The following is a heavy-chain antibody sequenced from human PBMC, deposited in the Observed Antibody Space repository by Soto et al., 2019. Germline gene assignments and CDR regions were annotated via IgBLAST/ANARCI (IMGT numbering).Heavy chain of an antibody. V-gene: IGHV3-30*04. CDR2: LSYDGSNA. CDR1: GFTITNHA. D-gene: IGHD1-26*01. J-gene: IGHJ3*02. CDR3: ARDRIVGSQDGFNAFAI. Sequence: QVQLVESGGGVVQPGRSLRLSCAASGFTITNHAMHWVRQAPGKGLEWAAVLSYDGSNAYYADSVKGRFTISRDSPTKTLAVEMNSLGPEDTALYYCARDRIVGSQDGFNAFAIWGQGTMVTVSS.